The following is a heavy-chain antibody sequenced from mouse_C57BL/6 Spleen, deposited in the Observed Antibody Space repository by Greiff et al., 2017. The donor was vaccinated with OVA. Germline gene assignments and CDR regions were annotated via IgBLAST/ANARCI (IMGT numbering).Heavy chain of an antibody. J-gene: IGHJ4*01. CDR3: ARDEGYYGSSPSLAMDY. V-gene: IGHV1-76*01. Sequence: VQLQQSGAELVRPGASVKLSCKASGYTFTDYYINWVKQRPGQGLEWIARIYPGSGNTYYNEKFKGKATLTAEKSSSTAYMQLSSLTSEDSAVYFCARDEGYYGSSPSLAMDYWGQGTSVTVSS. CDR1: GYTFTDYY. D-gene: IGHD1-1*01. CDR2: IYPGSGNT.